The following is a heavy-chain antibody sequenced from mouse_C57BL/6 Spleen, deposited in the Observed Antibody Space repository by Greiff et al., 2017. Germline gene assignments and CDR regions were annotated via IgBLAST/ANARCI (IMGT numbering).Heavy chain of an antibody. V-gene: IGHV1-22*01. D-gene: IGHD1-1*01. Sequence: VQLQQSGPELVKPGASVKMSCKASGYTFTDYNMHWVKQSHGKSLEWIGYINPNNGGTSYNQKFKGKATLTVNKSSSTAYMELRSLTSEDSAVYYCAITTVVRYAMDYWGQGTSVTVPS. CDR3: AITTVVRYAMDY. CDR2: INPNNGGT. J-gene: IGHJ4*01. CDR1: GYTFTDYN.